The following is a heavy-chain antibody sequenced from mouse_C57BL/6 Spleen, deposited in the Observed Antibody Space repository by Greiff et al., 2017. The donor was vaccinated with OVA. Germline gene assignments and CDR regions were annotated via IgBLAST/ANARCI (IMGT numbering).Heavy chain of an antibody. J-gene: IGHJ1*03. D-gene: IGHD1-1*01. CDR2: IDPSDSET. CDR1: GYTFTSYW. Sequence: QVQLQQPGAELVRPGSSVKLSCKASGYTFTSYWMHWVKQRPIQGLEWIGNIDPSDSETHYNQKFKDKATLTVDKSSSTAYMQLSSLTSEDSAVYYCARNYGGSYGYFDVWGTGTTVTVSS. CDR3: ARNYGGSYGYFDV. V-gene: IGHV1-52*01.